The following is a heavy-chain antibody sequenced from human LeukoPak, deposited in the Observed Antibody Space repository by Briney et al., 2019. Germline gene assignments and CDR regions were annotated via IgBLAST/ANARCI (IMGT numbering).Heavy chain of an antibody. Sequence: ASVKVSCKASGYTFTSYYMHWVRQAPGQGLEWMGIINPSGGSTSYAQKFQGRVTMTRDTSTSTVYMELSSLRSEDRAVYYCARSGVGATLDYWGQGTLVTVSS. CDR1: GYTFTSYY. V-gene: IGHV1-46*01. D-gene: IGHD1-26*01. CDR3: ARSGVGATLDY. J-gene: IGHJ4*02. CDR2: INPSGGST.